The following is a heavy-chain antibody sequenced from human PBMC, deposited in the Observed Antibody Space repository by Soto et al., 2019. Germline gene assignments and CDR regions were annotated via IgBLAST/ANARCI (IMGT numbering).Heavy chain of an antibody. CDR1: GYSISSSNW. V-gene: IGHV4-28*03. J-gene: IGHJ4*02. CDR3: ARGGRLAYFDY. Sequence: ASETLSLTCAVSGYSISSSNWWGWIRQPPGKGLEWIGYIYYSGSTYYNPSLKSRVTMSVDTSKNQFSLKLSSVTAVDTAVYYCARGGRLAYFDYWGQGTLVTVSS. CDR2: IYYSGST.